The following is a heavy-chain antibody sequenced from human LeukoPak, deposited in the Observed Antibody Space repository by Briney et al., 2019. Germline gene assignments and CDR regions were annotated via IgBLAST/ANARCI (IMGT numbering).Heavy chain of an antibody. Sequence: KPSETLSLTCSVSVGSISSGSYYWGWIRQPPGKGLEWMGTIYYNGSTYFNPSLKSRVTISVDTSNNQFSLKLSSVTAADTAVYYCAREISYCSSISCQLGYYGMDVWGRGTTVTVSS. J-gene: IGHJ6*02. V-gene: IGHV4-39*02. CDR3: AREISYCSSISCQLGYYGMDV. CDR2: IYYNGST. CDR1: VGSISSGSYY. D-gene: IGHD2-2*01.